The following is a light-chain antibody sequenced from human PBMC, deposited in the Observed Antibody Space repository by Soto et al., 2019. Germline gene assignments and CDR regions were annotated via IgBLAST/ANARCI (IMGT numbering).Light chain of an antibody. J-gene: IGKJ1*01. V-gene: IGKV3-20*01. CDR3: QQYGSSPRT. CDR2: GAS. CDR1: QSVSSY. Sequence: EIVLTQSPGTLSLSPGERATLSCRASQSVSSYLAWYQQKPGQAPRILIYGASSRATGIPDRFSGSGSGTDFTLTISRLEPEDFAVYYCQQYGSSPRTFGQGTKVDIK.